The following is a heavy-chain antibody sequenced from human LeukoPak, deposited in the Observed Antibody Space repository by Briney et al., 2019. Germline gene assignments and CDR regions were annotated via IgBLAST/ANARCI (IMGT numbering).Heavy chain of an antibody. V-gene: IGHV1-18*01. CDR1: GYSFTNYG. J-gene: IGHJ4*02. D-gene: IGHD3-10*01. CDR3: ARDLQPYYSGSGSYGYFDY. Sequence: GASVKVSCKASGYSFTNYGISWVRQAPGQGLEWMGWISAYNGNTNYAQKLQGRVTMTTDTSTSTAYMELTSLRSDDTAVYYCARDLQPYYSGSGSYGYFDYWGQGTLVTVSS. CDR2: ISAYNGNT.